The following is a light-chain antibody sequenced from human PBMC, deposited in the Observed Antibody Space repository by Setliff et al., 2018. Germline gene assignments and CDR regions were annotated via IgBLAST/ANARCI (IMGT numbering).Light chain of an antibody. V-gene: IGLV1-40*01. CDR2: DVS. CDR1: SSNIGTGYD. CDR3: SSYTTSSTCV. Sequence: QSVLTQPPSVSGAPGQRVTISCAGRSSNIGTGYDVHWYQQLPGTAPKLIIYDVSDRPSGVSHRLSGSKSGNTASLTISGLLAEDEADYYCSSYTTSSTCVFGTGTKVTVL. J-gene: IGLJ1*01.